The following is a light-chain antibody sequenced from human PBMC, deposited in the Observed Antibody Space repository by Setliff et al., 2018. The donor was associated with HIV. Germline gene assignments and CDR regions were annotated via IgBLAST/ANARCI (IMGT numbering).Light chain of an antibody. CDR3: SSFTSSSTYV. V-gene: IGLV2-14*03. J-gene: IGLJ1*01. Sequence: QSVLTQPAAVSGSPGQSITISCSGTTSDIGAFNSVSWYQQHPGKAPKHMIYDVDNRPSEISDRFSGSKSGTTASLTISGLQAEDEADYYCSSFTSSSTYVFGTGTKVTVL. CDR1: TSDIGAFNS. CDR2: DVD.